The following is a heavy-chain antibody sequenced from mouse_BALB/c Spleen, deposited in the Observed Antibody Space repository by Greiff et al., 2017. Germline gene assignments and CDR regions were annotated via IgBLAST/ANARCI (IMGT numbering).Heavy chain of an antibody. CDR1: GFTFSSYG. CDR3: ATNYGNYVAWFAY. Sequence: EVNVVESGGGLVQPGGSLKLSCAASGFTFSSYGMSWVRQTPDKRLELVATINSNGGSTYYPDSVKGRFTISRDNAKNTLYLQMSSLKSEDTAMYYCATNYGNYVAWFAYWGQGTLVTVSA. J-gene: IGHJ3*01. D-gene: IGHD2-1*01. CDR2: INSNGGST. V-gene: IGHV5-6-3*01.